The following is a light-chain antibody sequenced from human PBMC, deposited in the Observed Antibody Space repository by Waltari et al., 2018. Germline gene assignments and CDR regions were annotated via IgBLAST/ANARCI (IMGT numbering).Light chain of an antibody. CDR3: SSYTSSSTVV. CDR1: SSDVGGYNY. Sequence: QSALTQPASVSGSPGQSITISCTGTSSDVGGYNYVSWYQQHPGKAPKPMIYDVSKRPAGVSNRFSGSKSGNTASRTISGLQAEDEADYYCSSYTSSSTVVFGGGTKLTVL. V-gene: IGLV2-14*01. J-gene: IGLJ2*01. CDR2: DVS.